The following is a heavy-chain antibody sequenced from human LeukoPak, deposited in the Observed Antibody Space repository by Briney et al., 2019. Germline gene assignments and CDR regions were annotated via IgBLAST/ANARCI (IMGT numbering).Heavy chain of an antibody. V-gene: IGHV4-59*12. J-gene: IGHJ6*02. CDR3: ARDSSGSYSMDV. CDR1: GGSISSYY. CDR2: IYYSGST. Sequence: SETLSLTCTVSGGSISSYYWSWIRQPPGKGLEWIGYIYYSGSTNYNPSLKSRVTISVDTSKNQFSLKLSSVTAADTAVYYCARDSSGSYSMDVWGQGTTVTVSS. D-gene: IGHD3-22*01.